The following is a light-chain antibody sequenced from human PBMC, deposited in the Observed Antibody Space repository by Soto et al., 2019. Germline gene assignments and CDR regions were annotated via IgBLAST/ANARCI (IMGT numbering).Light chain of an antibody. CDR2: KAS. J-gene: IGKJ1*01. V-gene: IGKV1-5*03. CDR3: LQDYNFPWT. CDR1: QTISSW. Sequence: DIQMTQSPSTLSASVRDRVTITCRASQTISSWLAWFQQRPGRAPKFLIYKASSLKNGVPLRFSGSGSGTQFTLTNSSLQPEDFATYYCLQDYNFPWTFGQGTKVDI.